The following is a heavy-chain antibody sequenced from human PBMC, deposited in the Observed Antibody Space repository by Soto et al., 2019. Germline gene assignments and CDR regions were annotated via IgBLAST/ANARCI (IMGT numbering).Heavy chain of an antibody. D-gene: IGHD2-15*01. J-gene: IGHJ4*02. CDR3: AKATRGQCIGAHCYAFDF. CDR1: GFTFTNYA. Sequence: EVQLLESGGGLVQPGGSLRLSCAASGFTFTNYAMNWVRHSPGEGLEWVASVIGTGIDTYHAASVKGRFTISRDNSRNTMYLEMNRLRAEDMAMYHCAKATRGQCIGAHCYAFDFWGQGILVTVS. CDR2: VIGTGIDT. V-gene: IGHV3-23*01.